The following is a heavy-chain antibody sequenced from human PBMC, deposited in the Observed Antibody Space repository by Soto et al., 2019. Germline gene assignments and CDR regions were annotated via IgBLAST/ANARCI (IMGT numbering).Heavy chain of an antibody. CDR2: INSDGSST. Sequence: PGGSLRLSCAASGFTFSSYWMHWVRQAPGKGPVWVSRINSDGSSTSYADSVKGRFTISRDNAKNTLYLQMNSLRAEDTAVYYCARDHVVSRNWFDPWGQGTLVTVSS. V-gene: IGHV3-74*01. J-gene: IGHJ5*02. D-gene: IGHD2-21*01. CDR3: ARDHVVSRNWFDP. CDR1: GFTFSSYW.